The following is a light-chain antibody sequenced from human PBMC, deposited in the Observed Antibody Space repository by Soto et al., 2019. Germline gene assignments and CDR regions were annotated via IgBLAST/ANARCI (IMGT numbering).Light chain of an antibody. CDR3: SSCTSSNTFV. J-gene: IGLJ1*01. V-gene: IGLV2-14*03. CDR1: SSDVGSNNC. Sequence: QSVLTQPASVSGSPGQSITVSCTGTSSDVGSNNCASWYQQHPGNASKLIIYDVNNRPSGVSYRFSGSKSGNTASLTISGLQAEDEAAYYCSSCTSSNTFVFGTGTKVTVL. CDR2: DVN.